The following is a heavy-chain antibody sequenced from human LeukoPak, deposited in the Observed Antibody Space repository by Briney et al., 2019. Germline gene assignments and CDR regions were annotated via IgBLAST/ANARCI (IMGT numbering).Heavy chain of an antibody. CDR1: GGSMSSYY. D-gene: IGHD3-10*01. Sequence: SETLSLTCTVSGGSMSSYYWSWIRQPAGKGLEWIGRIYTSGSTNYNPSLKSRVTMSVDTSKNQFSLKLSSVTAADTAVYYCARDLHYYGSGSYAFDIWGQGTMVTVSS. V-gene: IGHV4-4*07. CDR3: ARDLHYYGSGSYAFDI. J-gene: IGHJ3*02. CDR2: IYTSGST.